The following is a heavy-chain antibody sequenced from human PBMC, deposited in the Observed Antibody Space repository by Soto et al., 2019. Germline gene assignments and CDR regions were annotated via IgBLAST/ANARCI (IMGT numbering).Heavy chain of an antibody. V-gene: IGHV1-69*08. D-gene: IGHD3-10*01. CDR3: ARDRYAYGSGSTIDY. J-gene: IGHJ4*02. CDR2: IVPILGVP. Sequence: QVQLVQSGAEVKKPGSSVKVSCKASGGTCSSYTVRWVRQAPGQGLEWMGRIVPILGVPNYAQRFQGRVTITADKGPNTAYMELSSPRSEDTAVYYCARDRYAYGSGSTIDYWGQGTLVTVSS. CDR1: GGTCSSYT.